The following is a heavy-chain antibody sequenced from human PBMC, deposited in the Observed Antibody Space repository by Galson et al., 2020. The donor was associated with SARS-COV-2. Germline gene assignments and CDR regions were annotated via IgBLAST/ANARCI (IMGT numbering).Heavy chain of an antibody. CDR2: VYPSGST. J-gene: IGHJ4*02. V-gene: IGHV4-38-2*01. CDR1: GVSISTTNY. CDR3: NDAPAGL. Sequence: SETLSLTCAVSGVSISTTNYWSWIRQAPGKGLEWIGSVYPSGSTYYNPSLKSRVTISLDTSKNQFSLRLNSVTAADTAIYYCNDAPAGLWGQGRSVTVSP.